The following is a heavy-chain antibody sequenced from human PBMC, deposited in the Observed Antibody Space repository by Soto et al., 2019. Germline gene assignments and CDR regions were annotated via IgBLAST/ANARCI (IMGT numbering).Heavy chain of an antibody. CDR2: IIPIFGTA. CDR1: GGTFSSYA. D-gene: IGHD3-22*01. Sequence: GASVKVSCKASGGTFSSYAISWVRQAPGQGLEWMGGIIPIFGTANYAQKFQGRVTITADESTSTAYMELSSLRSEDTAVYYCAREYESEDYYDSSGYYPHDAFDIWGQGTMVTVSS. J-gene: IGHJ3*02. CDR3: AREYESEDYYDSSGYYPHDAFDI. V-gene: IGHV1-69*13.